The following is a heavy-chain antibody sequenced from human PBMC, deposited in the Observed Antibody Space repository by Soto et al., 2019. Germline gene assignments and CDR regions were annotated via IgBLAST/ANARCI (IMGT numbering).Heavy chain of an antibody. CDR1: GGSISSGSYY. Sequence: PSETLSLTCTVSGGSISSGSYYWGWIRQPPGKGLEWIGSIYYSGSTYYNPSLKSRVTISVDTSKNQFSLKLSSVTAADTAVYYCARHEERGWFGELRYYYYMDVWGKGTTVTVSS. CDR3: ARHEERGWFGELRYYYYMDV. V-gene: IGHV4-39*01. D-gene: IGHD3-10*01. J-gene: IGHJ6*03. CDR2: IYYSGST.